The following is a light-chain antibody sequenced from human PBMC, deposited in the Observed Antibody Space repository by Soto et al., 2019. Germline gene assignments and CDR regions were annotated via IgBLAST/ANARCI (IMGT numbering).Light chain of an antibody. V-gene: IGKV1-33*01. Sequence: DIQMTQSPSSLSASVGDRVTITCQASQDIRNYLNWYQQKPGKAPKLLIYDASNLETGVPSRFSGSGSGTDFTCTISSLQPEDIATYYCRQYDNLPYTFGQGTKLEI. CDR3: RQYDNLPYT. CDR1: QDIRNY. CDR2: DAS. J-gene: IGKJ2*01.